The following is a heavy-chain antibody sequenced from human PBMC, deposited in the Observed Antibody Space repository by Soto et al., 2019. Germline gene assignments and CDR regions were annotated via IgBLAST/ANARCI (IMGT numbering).Heavy chain of an antibody. CDR3: ARDPTANRASVYFDL. J-gene: IGHJ2*01. V-gene: IGHV1-18*04. CDR1: GYTFTNYD. D-gene: IGHD1-1*01. Sequence: QVRLVQSEGEVKKPGASVKVSCRASGYTFTNYDIRWVRQVPGQGLEWMGWISTERDLTKYAQKFQGRVTMTTDTFTNTAYMELKSLRFDDAAVYYCARDPTANRASVYFDLWGRGTLVNVSS. CDR2: ISTERDLT.